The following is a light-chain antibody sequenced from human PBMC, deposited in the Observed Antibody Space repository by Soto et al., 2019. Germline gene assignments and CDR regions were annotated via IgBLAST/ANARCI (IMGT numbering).Light chain of an antibody. CDR1: SSDVGSSNL. CDR3: CSYAGSRTYI. J-gene: IGLJ1*01. Sequence: QSVLPQPASVSGSPGQSITISCTGTSSDVGSSNLVSWYQQRPDKAPKLMIYEGSKRPSGVSNRFSGSKSGSTASLTISGLQTEDEADYYCCSYAGSRTYIFGSGTKVTVL. CDR2: EGS. V-gene: IGLV2-23*01.